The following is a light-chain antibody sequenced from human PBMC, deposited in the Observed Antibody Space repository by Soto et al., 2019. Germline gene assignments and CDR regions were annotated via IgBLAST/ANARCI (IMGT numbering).Light chain of an antibody. CDR3: CSYAGSYYV. CDR2: DVS. V-gene: IGLV2-11*01. CDR1: SSDVGGYNY. J-gene: IGLJ1*01. Sequence: QSALTQPRSVSGSPGQSVTISCTGTSSDVGGYNYVSWYQQHPGKAPKLMIYDVSKRPSGVPDRFSGSKSGNPASLTISGLQAEYEADYYCCSYAGSYYVFGTGTKLTVL.